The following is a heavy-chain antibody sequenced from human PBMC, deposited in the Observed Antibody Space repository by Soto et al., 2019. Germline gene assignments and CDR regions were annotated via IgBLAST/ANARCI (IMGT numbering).Heavy chain of an antibody. CDR2: ISAYNGNT. J-gene: IGHJ6*02. CDR3: ARVLNDFWSGENYYYYYGMDV. D-gene: IGHD3-3*01. Sequence: GASVKVSCKASGYTFTSYGIRWVRQAPGQGLEWMGWISAYNGNTNYAQKLQGRVTMTTDTSTSTAYTELRSLRSDDTAVYYCARVLNDFWSGENYYYYYGMDVWGQWTTVTVYS. CDR1: GYTFTSYG. V-gene: IGHV1-18*01.